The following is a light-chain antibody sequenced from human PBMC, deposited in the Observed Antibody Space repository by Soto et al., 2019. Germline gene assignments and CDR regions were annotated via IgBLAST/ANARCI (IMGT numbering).Light chain of an antibody. J-gene: IGKJ2*01. CDR3: QQYYSTPYT. Sequence: DFVMTQTPDSLAVSLGERATINCKSSPSVLSSSNNKNYLAWYQQKPGQPPKLLIYWASTRDSAVPDRFSGSRFGTDFTLTISSLQAEDVAVYYCQQYYSTPYTFGQATKVDIK. V-gene: IGKV4-1*01. CDR2: WAS. CDR1: PSVLSSSNNKNY.